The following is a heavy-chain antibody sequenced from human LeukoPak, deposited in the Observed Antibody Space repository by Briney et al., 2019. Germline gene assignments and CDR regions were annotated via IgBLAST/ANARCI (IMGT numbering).Heavy chain of an antibody. J-gene: IGHJ4*02. CDR2: INHSGST. Sequence: PSETLSLTCAVYGGSFSGYYWSWTRQPPGKGLEWIGEINHSGSTNYNPSLKSRVTISVDTSKNQFSLKLSSVTAADTAVYYCARGVPRYCGGGSCYSNWGQGTLVTVSS. D-gene: IGHD2-15*01. CDR3: ARGVPRYCGGGSCYSN. V-gene: IGHV4-34*01. CDR1: GGSFSGYY.